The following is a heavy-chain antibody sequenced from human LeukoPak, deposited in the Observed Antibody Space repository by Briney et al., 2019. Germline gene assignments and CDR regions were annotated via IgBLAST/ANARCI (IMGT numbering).Heavy chain of an antibody. CDR3: ALRVVVPAANYNWFDP. Sequence: SVKVPCKASGGTFSSYAISWVRQAPGQGLEWMGGIIPIFGTANYAQKFQGRVTITADKSTSTAYMELSSLRSEDTAVYYCALRVVVPAANYNWFDPWGQGTLVTVSS. CDR2: IIPIFGTA. J-gene: IGHJ5*02. CDR1: GGTFSSYA. V-gene: IGHV1-69*06. D-gene: IGHD2-2*01.